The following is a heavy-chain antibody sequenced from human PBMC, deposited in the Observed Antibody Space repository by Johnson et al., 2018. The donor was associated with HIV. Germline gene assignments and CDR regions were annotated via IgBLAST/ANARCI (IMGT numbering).Heavy chain of an antibody. J-gene: IGHJ3*02. CDR2: ISWDGGST. CDR1: GFTFSSYW. Sequence: EVQLVESGGGLVQPGGSLRLSCVASGFTFSSYWMSWVRQAPGKGLEWVSLISWDGGSTYYADSVKGRFTISRDNSRNTLYLQMNSLRAEDTAVYYCASIDPSVAFDIWGQGTMVIVSS. V-gene: IGHV3-66*02. CDR3: ASIDPSVAFDI.